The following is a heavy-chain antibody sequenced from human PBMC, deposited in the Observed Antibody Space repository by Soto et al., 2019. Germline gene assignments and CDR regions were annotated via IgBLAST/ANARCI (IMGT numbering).Heavy chain of an antibody. CDR3: ARWSYLDY. CDR1: GFSFGSYA. J-gene: IGHJ4*02. CDR2: ISGSDGKT. V-gene: IGHV3-23*01. Sequence: XGSLKLSCAASGFSFGSYALSWVRQAPGKGLEWVSTISGSDGKTFYADSVKGRFSISRDTSQSTLYLQMNSLRADDTAMYYCARWSYLDYWGQGTRVTVSS. D-gene: IGHD3-3*01.